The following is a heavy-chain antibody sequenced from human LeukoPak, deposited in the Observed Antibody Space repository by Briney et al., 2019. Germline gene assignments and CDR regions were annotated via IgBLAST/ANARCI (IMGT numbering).Heavy chain of an antibody. Sequence: GGSLRLSCAASGFTFNSYAMSWVRQAPGKGLEWVSAIVGDTVTFYTDSVKGRFTISRDNSKNTLYLQMNGLRAEDTAIYYCAKGSAQWELYDYWGQGTLITVSS. CDR2: IVGDTVT. J-gene: IGHJ4*02. CDR3: AKGSAQWELYDY. V-gene: IGHV3-23*01. CDR1: GFTFNSYA. D-gene: IGHD4-23*01.